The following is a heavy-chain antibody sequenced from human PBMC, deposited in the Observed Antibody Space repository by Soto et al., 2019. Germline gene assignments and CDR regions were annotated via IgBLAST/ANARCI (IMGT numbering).Heavy chain of an antibody. Sequence: GASVKVSCKASGYTFTGYYMHWVRQAPGQGLERMGWINPNSGGTNYAQKFQGWVTMTRDTSISTAYMELSRLRSDDTAVYYCARESQTDDVDIVATSHYYYYMDVWGKGTTVTVSS. CDR1: GYTFTGYY. J-gene: IGHJ6*03. V-gene: IGHV1-2*04. CDR3: ARESQTDDVDIVATSHYYYYMDV. D-gene: IGHD5-12*01. CDR2: INPNSGGT.